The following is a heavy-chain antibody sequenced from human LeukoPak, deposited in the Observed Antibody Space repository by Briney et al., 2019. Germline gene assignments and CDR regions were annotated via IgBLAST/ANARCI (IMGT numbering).Heavy chain of an antibody. CDR1: GVSISSYY. D-gene: IGHD4-17*01. V-gene: IGHV4-59*01. CDR2: IYYSGST. J-gene: IGHJ4*02. CDR3: ASFSYGDYDIFDY. Sequence: SETLSLTCTVSGVSISSYYWSWIRQPPGKGLEWIGYIYYSGSTNYNPSLKSRVTISVDTSKNQFSLKLSSVTAADTAVYYCASFSYGDYDIFDYWGQGTLVTVSS.